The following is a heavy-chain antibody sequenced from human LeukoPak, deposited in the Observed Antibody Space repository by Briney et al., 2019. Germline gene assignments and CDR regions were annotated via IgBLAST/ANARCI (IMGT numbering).Heavy chain of an antibody. J-gene: IGHJ6*02. V-gene: IGHV1-2*02. D-gene: IGHD6-19*01. CDR2: INPNSGGT. CDR1: GYTFTGYY. CDR3: ARNMGSGWYWDYYYGMDV. Sequence: ASVKVSCKASGYTFTGYYMHWVRQAPGQGREWMGWINPNSGGTNYAQKFQGRVTMTRDTSISTAYMELSRLRSDDTAVYYCARNMGSGWYWDYYYGMDVWGQGTTVTVSS.